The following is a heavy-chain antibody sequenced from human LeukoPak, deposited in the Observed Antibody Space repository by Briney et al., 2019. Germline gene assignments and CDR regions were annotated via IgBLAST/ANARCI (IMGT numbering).Heavy chain of an antibody. J-gene: IGHJ4*02. CDR1: GYTFISYG. D-gene: IGHD1-26*01. V-gene: IGHV1-18*01. Sequence: ASVKVSCKASGYTFISYGIHWVRQAPGQGLEWLGWINTYNGNTSYAQKVQGRVTMTRDTSTSTAYMELRRLRSDDTAEYYRARQVGVTSEFDYRGQGTLVSVCS. CDR2: INTYNGNT. CDR3: ARQVGVTSEFDY.